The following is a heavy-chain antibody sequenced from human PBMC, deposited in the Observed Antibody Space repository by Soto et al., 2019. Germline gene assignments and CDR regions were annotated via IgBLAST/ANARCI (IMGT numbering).Heavy chain of an antibody. CDR3: ARRVVVSAMPPRYYYHGMAV. D-gene: IGHD2-21*01. V-gene: IGHV1-69*01. Sequence: QVQLVQSGAEVKKPGSSVKVSCKASGGTFSSYAISWVRQAPGQGLEWMGGIIPIFGTANYAQKFQGRVTITADESTSRSYMVVSSLRCEDRAVYYCARRVVVSAMPPRYYYHGMAVGGQGTPVTVSS. CDR2: IIPIFGTA. J-gene: IGHJ6*02. CDR1: GGTFSSYA.